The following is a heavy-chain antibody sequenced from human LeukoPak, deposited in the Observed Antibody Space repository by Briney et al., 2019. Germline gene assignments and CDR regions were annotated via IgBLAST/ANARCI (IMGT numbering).Heavy chain of an antibody. CDR2: INSDGSST. J-gene: IGHJ4*02. D-gene: IGHD5-18*01. CDR3: ARATGYSYGSEFDY. V-gene: IGHV3-74*01. CDR1: GFTFSSYW. Sequence: GGSLRLSCAASGFTFSSYWMHWVRQASGKGLVWVSRINSDGSSTSYADSVKGRFTISRDNAKNTLYLQMNSLRAEDTAVYYCARATGYSYGSEFDYWGQGTLVTVSS.